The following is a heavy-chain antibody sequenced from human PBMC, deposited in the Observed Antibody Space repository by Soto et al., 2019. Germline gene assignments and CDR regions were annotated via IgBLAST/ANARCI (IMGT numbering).Heavy chain of an antibody. CDR2: INPNSGGT. V-gene: IGHV1-2*04. CDR1: GYTFTGYY. Sequence: ASVKVSCKASGYTFTGYYMHWVRQAPGQGLEWMGWINPNSGGTNYAQKFQGWVTMTRDTSISTAYMELSRLRSGDTAVYYCAREPVYYDSSGYYPNYFDYWGQGTLVTVSS. J-gene: IGHJ4*02. D-gene: IGHD3-22*01. CDR3: AREPVYYDSSGYYPNYFDY.